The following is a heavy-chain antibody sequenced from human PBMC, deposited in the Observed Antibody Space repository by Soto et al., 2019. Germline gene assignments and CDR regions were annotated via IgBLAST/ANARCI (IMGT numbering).Heavy chain of an antibody. D-gene: IGHD6-13*01. CDR3: ARAWPYSSSWYDNYGMDV. V-gene: IGHV1-69*02. CDR1: GGTFSSYT. J-gene: IGHJ6*02. Sequence: QVQLVQSGAEVKKPGSSVKVSCKASGGTFSSYTISWVRQAPGQGLEWMGRIIPILGIANYAQKFQGRVTITADKATSTAYMELSSLRSEDTAVYYCARAWPYSSSWYDNYGMDVWGQGTTVTVSS. CDR2: IIPILGIA.